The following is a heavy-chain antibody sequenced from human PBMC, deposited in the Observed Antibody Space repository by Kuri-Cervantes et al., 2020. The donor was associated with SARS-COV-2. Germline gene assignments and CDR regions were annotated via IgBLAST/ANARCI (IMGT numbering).Heavy chain of an antibody. CDR1: GFTFSSYW. Sequence: LSLTCAASGFTFSSYWMSWVRQAPGKGLEWVGFIRNKDYDATTNYAASVKGRFTISRDDSKSIAYLQMDSLKTEDTAPYYCARKRKDPDYWGQGTLVTGYS. CDR3: ARKRKDPDY. J-gene: IGHJ4*02. V-gene: IGHV3-49*04. CDR2: IRNKDYDATT. D-gene: IGHD1-1*01.